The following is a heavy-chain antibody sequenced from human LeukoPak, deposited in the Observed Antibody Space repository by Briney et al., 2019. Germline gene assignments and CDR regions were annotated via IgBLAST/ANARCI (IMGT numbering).Heavy chain of an antibody. CDR3: ARARYSGSYEEFDP. V-gene: IGHV1-2*04. Sequence: ASVKVSCKASGYTFTGYYMHWVRQAPGQGLEWMGWINPNSGGTNYAQKFQGWVTMTRDTSISTAYMELSRLRSDDTAVYYCARARYSGSYEEFDPWGQGTLVTVSS. J-gene: IGHJ5*02. CDR2: INPNSGGT. D-gene: IGHD1-26*01. CDR1: GYTFTGYY.